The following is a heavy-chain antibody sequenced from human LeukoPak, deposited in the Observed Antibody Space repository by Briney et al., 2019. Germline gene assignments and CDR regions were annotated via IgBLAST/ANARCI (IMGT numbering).Heavy chain of an antibody. CDR2: INHSGST. J-gene: IGHJ3*02. V-gene: IGHV4-34*01. CDR3: ARTRLNPLVRGTYDAFDI. Sequence: RTSETLSLTCAVYGWSFSGYYWSWIRQPPGKGLEWIGEINHSGSTNYNPSLKSRVTISVDTSKNQFSLKLSSVTAADTAVYYCARTRLNPLVRGTYDAFDIWGQGTMVTVSS. D-gene: IGHD3-10*01. CDR1: GWSFSGYY.